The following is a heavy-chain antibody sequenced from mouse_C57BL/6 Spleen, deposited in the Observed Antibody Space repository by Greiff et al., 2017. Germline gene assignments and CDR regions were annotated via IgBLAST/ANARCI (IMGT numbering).Heavy chain of an antibody. D-gene: IGHD2-4*01. CDR2: INPSTGGT. V-gene: IGHV1-42*01. J-gene: IGHJ3*01. Sequence: EVQLQESGPELVKPGASVKISCKASGYSFTGYYMNWVKQSPEKSLEWIGEINPSTGGTTYNQKFKAKATLTVAKSSSTAYMQLKSLTSEDSAVYYCARSEDYDIGFAYWGQGTLVTVSA. CDR1: GYSFTGYY. CDR3: ARSEDYDIGFAY.